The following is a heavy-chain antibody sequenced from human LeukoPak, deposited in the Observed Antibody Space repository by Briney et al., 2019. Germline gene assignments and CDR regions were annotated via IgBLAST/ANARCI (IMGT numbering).Heavy chain of an antibody. Sequence: PSETLSLTCTVSGGSISSYYWSWIRQPAWKGLEWIGRIYTSGSTNYNPSLKSRVTMSVDTSKNQFSLKLSSVTAADTAVYYCAREDIVVVPAATDYWGQGTLVTVSS. CDR3: AREDIVVVPAATDY. CDR2: IYTSGST. CDR1: GGSISSYY. V-gene: IGHV4-4*07. D-gene: IGHD2-2*01. J-gene: IGHJ4*02.